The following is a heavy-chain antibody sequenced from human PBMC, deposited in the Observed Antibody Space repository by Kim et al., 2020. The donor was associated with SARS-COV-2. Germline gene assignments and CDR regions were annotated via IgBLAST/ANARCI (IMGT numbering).Heavy chain of an antibody. CDR3: GCAVSDYDDRYLDL. V-gene: IGHV4-31*03. D-gene: IGHD5-12*01. J-gene: IGHJ2*01. CDR1: GGSISSGGYY. CDR2: IYYSGST. Sequence: SETLSLTCTVSGGSISSGGYYWSWIRQHPGKGMEWIGYIYYSGSTYYNPSLQSRVTISVDTSKNQFSLKLSSGTAGDTAVYYCGCAVSDYDDRYLDLWGRGTLVTVSS.